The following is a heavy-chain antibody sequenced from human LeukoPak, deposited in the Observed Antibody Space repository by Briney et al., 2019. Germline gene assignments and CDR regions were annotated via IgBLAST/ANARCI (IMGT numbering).Heavy chain of an antibody. CDR1: GGSISSYY. D-gene: IGHD3-10*01. CDR2: IYYSGST. V-gene: IGHV4-59*01. Sequence: SETLSLTCTVSGGSISSYYWSWIRQPPGKGLEWIGYIYYSGSTNYNPSLKSRLTISVDTSRNQFSLKLSSVTAADTAVYYCAREMGPFGQGAFDIWGQGTMVTVSS. J-gene: IGHJ3*02. CDR3: AREMGPFGQGAFDI.